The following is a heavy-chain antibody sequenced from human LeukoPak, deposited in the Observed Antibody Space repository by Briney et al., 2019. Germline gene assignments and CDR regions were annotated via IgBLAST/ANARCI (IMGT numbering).Heavy chain of an antibody. J-gene: IGHJ4*02. CDR2: IYYSGST. Sequence: SETLSLTCTVSGGSISSSSYYWGWIRQPPGKGLEWIGSIYYSGSTYYNPSLKSRVTISVDTSKNQFSLKLSSVTAADTAVYYCARDTYGQGFDYWGQGPRSPSPQ. CDR1: GGSISSSSYY. V-gene: IGHV4-39*07. D-gene: IGHD3-10*01. CDR3: ARDTYGQGFDY.